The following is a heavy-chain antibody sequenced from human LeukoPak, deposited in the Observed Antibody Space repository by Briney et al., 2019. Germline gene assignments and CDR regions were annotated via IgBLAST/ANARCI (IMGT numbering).Heavy chain of an antibody. J-gene: IGHJ4*02. CDR3: AKENPVGGTNYFDY. V-gene: IGHV3-23*01. Sequence: PGGSLRLSCAASGFTFSSYAMSWVRQAPGKGLEWVSAISGSGGSTYYADSVRGRFTISRDNSKNTLSLQMNTLRAEDTAVYYCAKENPVGGTNYFDYWGQGTLVTVSS. CDR1: GFTFSSYA. CDR2: ISGSGGST. D-gene: IGHD1-26*01.